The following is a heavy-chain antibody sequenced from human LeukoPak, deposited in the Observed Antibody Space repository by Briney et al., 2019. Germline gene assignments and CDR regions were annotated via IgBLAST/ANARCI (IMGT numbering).Heavy chain of an antibody. CDR3: ARWEESDAFDI. CDR1: GGSISSRSHS. V-gene: IGHV4-39*01. D-gene: IGHD1-26*01. Sequence: AETLSLTCAVSGGSISSRSHSWGWILQPPGKGLEWIGSLYYSGSTYYNPSLKSRVTISVGTSKNQFSLKLSSVTAADTALYYCARWEESDAFDIWDQGTMVTVSS. CDR2: LYYSGST. J-gene: IGHJ3*02.